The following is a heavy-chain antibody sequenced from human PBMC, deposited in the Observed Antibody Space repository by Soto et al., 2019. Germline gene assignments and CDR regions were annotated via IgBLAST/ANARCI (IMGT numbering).Heavy chain of an antibody. CDR1: GYTFTTYA. Sequence: ASVKVSCKASGYTFTTYAIHWVRQAPGQRLEWMGWINTGNGNTKYSQKFQGRVTITRDTSASTAYMELSSLRSEDTAVYYCARGVDYDFWSGYYNYIDYWGQGTLVTVYS. D-gene: IGHD3-3*01. CDR3: ARGVDYDFWSGYYNYIDY. CDR2: INTGNGNT. J-gene: IGHJ4*02. V-gene: IGHV1-3*04.